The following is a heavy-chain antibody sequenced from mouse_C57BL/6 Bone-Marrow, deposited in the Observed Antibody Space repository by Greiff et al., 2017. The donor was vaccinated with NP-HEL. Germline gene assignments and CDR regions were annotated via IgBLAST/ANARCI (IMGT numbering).Heavy chain of an antibody. CDR1: GYTFTSYG. Sequence: QVQLKQSGAELARPGASVKLSCTASGYTFTSYGISWVNQRTGQGLEWLGEISPSSGNIYYNETFKGQATLTADNSSSTAYRERRSLTSEDSAVYFCARGYYGSFYCDYGGQGTTLTVAS. J-gene: IGHJ2*01. CDR3: ARGYYGSFYCDY. CDR2: ISPSSGNI. D-gene: IGHD1-1*01. V-gene: IGHV1-81*01.